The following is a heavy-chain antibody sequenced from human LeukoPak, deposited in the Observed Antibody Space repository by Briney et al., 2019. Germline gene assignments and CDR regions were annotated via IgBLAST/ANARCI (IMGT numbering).Heavy chain of an antibody. Sequence: PGGSLRLSCAASGFTFSSYAMSWVRQAPGKGLEWVSTINGGGVNTHYADSVGGRFTISRDNSKNTLYLQMNSLRAEDTAVYYCARAGRQCSSTSCYVYYYGMDVWGQGTTVTVSS. J-gene: IGHJ6*02. V-gene: IGHV3-23*01. CDR1: GFTFSSYA. CDR2: INGGGVNT. CDR3: ARAGRQCSSTSCYVYYYGMDV. D-gene: IGHD2-2*01.